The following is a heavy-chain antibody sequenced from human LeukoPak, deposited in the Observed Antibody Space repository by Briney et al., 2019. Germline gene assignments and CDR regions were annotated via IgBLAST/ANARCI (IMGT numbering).Heavy chain of an antibody. Sequence: GGSLRLSCSASGFTFSSYSINWVRQAPGKGLEWVSSISGSSSYIYYADSVKGRFTISRDNAKNSLYLQMNSLRAEDTAVYYCARLEGYCSGDSCYYYYGMDVWGKGTTVTVSS. V-gene: IGHV3-21*01. D-gene: IGHD2-15*01. J-gene: IGHJ6*04. CDR3: ARLEGYCSGDSCYYYYGMDV. CDR2: ISGSSSYI. CDR1: GFTFSSYS.